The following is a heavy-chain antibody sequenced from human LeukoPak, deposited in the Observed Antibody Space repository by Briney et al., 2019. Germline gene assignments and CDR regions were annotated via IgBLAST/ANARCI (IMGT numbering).Heavy chain of an antibody. D-gene: IGHD5-24*01. V-gene: IGHV4-59*01. J-gene: IGHJ6*02. CDR1: GGSISSYY. Sequence: PSETLSLTCTVSGGSISSYYWSWIRQPPGMGLEWIGCIYYSGSTNYNPSLKSRVTISVDTSKDQFSLRLTSVTAADTAVYYCARRDGYNSGSYYYYGMDVWGQGTTVTVSS. CDR2: IYYSGST. CDR3: ARRDGYNSGSYYYYGMDV.